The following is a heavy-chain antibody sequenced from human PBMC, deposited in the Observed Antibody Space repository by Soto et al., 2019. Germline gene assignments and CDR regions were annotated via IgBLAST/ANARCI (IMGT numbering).Heavy chain of an antibody. CDR2: IYSGGST. CDR3: ARPGSGYYYGSGSNSYYYYYGMDV. V-gene: IGHV3-53*01. Sequence: GGSLRLSCAASGFTVSSNYMSWVRQAPGKGLEWVSVIYSGGSTYYADSVKGRFTISRDNSKNTLYLQMNSLRAEDTAVYYCARPGSGYYYGSGSNSYYYYYGMDVWGQGTTVTVSS. D-gene: IGHD3-10*01. J-gene: IGHJ6*02. CDR1: GFTVSSNY.